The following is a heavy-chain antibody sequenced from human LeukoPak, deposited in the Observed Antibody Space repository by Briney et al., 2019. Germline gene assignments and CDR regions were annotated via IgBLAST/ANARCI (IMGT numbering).Heavy chain of an antibody. CDR3: ARARVDTAIGGY. CDR1: GYTFTGYY. J-gene: IGHJ4*02. V-gene: IGHV1-46*01. D-gene: IGHD5-18*01. Sequence: GASVKVSCKASGYTFTGYYMHWVRQAPGQGLEWMGIINPSGGSTSYAQKFQGRVTMTRDTSTSTVYMELSSLRSEDTAVYYCARARVDTAIGGYWGQGTLVTVSS. CDR2: INPSGGST.